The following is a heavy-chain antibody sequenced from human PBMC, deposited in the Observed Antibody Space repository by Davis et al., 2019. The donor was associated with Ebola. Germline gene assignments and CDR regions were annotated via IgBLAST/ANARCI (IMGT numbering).Heavy chain of an antibody. Sequence: ASVKVSCKASGYTFTGYNIHWVRQAPGHGLEWMGRVILKSGATNYAQKFQGRVTMTRDTSISTVYMELSSLRYDDTADYYCARGHNYAHEYWGRGTLVTVSS. CDR2: VILKSGAT. V-gene: IGHV1-2*06. J-gene: IGHJ4*02. D-gene: IGHD4-11*01. CDR3: ARGHNYAHEY. CDR1: GYTFTGYN.